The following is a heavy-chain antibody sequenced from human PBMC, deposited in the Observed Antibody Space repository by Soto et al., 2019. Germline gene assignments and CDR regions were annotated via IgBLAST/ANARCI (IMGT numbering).Heavy chain of an antibody. CDR3: ARGGSIAARHFDY. V-gene: IGHV4-59*01. D-gene: IGHD6-6*01. CDR1: GGSISSYY. CDR2: IYYSGST. J-gene: IGHJ4*02. Sequence: ETLSLTCTVSGGSISSYYWSWIRQPPGKGLEWIGYIYYSGSTNYNPSLKSRVTISVDTSKNQFSLKLSSVTAADTAVYYCARGGSIAARHFDYWGQGTLVTVSS.